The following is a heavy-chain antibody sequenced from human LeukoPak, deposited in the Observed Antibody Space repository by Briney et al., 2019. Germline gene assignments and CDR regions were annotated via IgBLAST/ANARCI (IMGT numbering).Heavy chain of an antibody. J-gene: IGHJ4*02. CDR3: AKDSTIPQQLVNYFDY. CDR1: GFTFSSYA. Sequence: GSLRLSCAASGFTFSSYAMSWVRQAPGKGLEWVSAISGSGGRTYYADPVKGRFTISRDNSKNTLYLQMNSLRAEDTAVYYCAKDSTIPQQLVNYFDYWGQGTLVTVSS. D-gene: IGHD6-13*01. CDR2: ISGSGGRT. V-gene: IGHV3-23*01.